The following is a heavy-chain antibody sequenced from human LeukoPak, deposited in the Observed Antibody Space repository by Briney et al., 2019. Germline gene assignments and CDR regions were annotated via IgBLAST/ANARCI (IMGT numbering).Heavy chain of an antibody. J-gene: IGHJ4*02. Sequence: PSETLSLTCIVSGGSISSSYWSWIRQPPGKGLEWIGEINHSGSTNYNPSLKSRVTISVDTSKNQFSLKLSSVTAADTAVYYCARFRPYSPNFDYWGQGTLVTVSS. CDR2: INHSGST. V-gene: IGHV4-34*01. CDR1: GGSISSSY. D-gene: IGHD4-11*01. CDR3: ARFRPYSPNFDY.